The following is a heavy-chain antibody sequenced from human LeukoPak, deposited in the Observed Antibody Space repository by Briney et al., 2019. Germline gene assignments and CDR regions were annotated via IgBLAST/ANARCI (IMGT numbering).Heavy chain of an antibody. J-gene: IGHJ3*01. V-gene: IGHV4-59*01. CDR2: ISSSGSA. CDR1: GDSLGIYK. Sequence: EPSETLSLTCSVSGDSLGIYKWSWIRQPPGKGLEWIAHISSSGSAIYNPSLMSRVSMAVDTSKNQFSLRLISVTAADTAVYYCAREWSGFDFWGQGIMVIVSS. D-gene: IGHD2-15*01. CDR3: AREWSGFDF.